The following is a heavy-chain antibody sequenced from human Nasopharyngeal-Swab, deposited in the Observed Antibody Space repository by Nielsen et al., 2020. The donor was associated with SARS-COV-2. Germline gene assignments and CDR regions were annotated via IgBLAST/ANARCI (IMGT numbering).Heavy chain of an antibody. J-gene: IGHJ6*03. CDR3: ARATLDPYYYYYYMDV. CDR1: GGSISSSNW. Sequence: GSLRLSCAVSGGSISSSNWWSWVRQPPGKGLEWIGEIYHSGSTNYNPSLKSRVTISVDKSKNQFSLKLSSVTAADTAVYYCARATLDPYYYYYYMDVWGKGTTVTVSS. V-gene: IGHV4-4*02. CDR2: IYHSGST.